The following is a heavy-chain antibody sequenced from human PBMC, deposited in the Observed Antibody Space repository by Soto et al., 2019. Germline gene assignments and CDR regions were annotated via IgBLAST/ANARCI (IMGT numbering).Heavy chain of an antibody. J-gene: IGHJ4*02. V-gene: IGHV3-9*01. Sequence: VQLVESGGGLVQSGKSLRLSCAASGLTFDDYAMHWVRQAPGKDLEWVSGISWNSGSIGYADSVKGRFTISRDNAKNSLYLQMNSLRAGDTALYYCASGRGYDILTGYYPYFDYWGQGTLVTVSS. D-gene: IGHD3-9*01. CDR2: ISWNSGSI. CDR1: GLTFDDYA. CDR3: ASGRGYDILTGYYPYFDY.